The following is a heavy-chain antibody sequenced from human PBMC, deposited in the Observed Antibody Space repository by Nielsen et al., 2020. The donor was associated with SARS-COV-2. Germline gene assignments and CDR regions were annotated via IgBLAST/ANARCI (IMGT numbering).Heavy chain of an antibody. CDR2: ISSNGGST. J-gene: IGHJ4*02. V-gene: IGHV3-64*04. Sequence: GESLKISCSASGFTFSSYAMHWVRQAPGKGLEYVSAISSNGGSTYYADSVKGRFTISRDNSKSTLYLQMNSLRAEDTAVYYCAKVWRGYSYGQYYFDYWGQGTLVTVSS. CDR3: AKVWRGYSYGQYYFDY. D-gene: IGHD5-18*01. CDR1: GFTFSSYA.